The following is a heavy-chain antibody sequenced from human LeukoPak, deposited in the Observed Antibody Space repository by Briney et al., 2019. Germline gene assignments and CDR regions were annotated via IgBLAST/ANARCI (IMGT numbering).Heavy chain of an antibody. Sequence: GGSLGLSCAASGFTFRNYVIHWVRQAPGKGLEWVSGISVTSTTNSADSVKGRFTISRDNSKNMLYLQMNSLRAEDTAVYYCAKYSGSYGSGSSFDYWGQGTLVTVSS. CDR3: AKYSGSYGSGSSFDY. CDR2: ISVTSTT. V-gene: IGHV3-23*01. J-gene: IGHJ4*02. CDR1: GFTFRNYV. D-gene: IGHD3-10*01.